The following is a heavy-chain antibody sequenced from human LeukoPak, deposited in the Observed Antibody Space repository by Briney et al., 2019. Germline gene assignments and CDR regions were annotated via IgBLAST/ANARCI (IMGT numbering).Heavy chain of an antibody. CDR1: GGTFSSYG. Sequence: GGTLRLSCAASGGTFSSYGMSWVRQTPGKGLEWVSSLSGSGGSTYYADSVKGRFTISRDNAKNMLYLHMNSLSAEDTAVYYCAKDGISWYYYLETWGKGTPVTISS. CDR3: AKDGISWYYYLET. CDR2: LSGSGGST. V-gene: IGHV3-23*01. D-gene: IGHD1-26*01. J-gene: IGHJ6*03.